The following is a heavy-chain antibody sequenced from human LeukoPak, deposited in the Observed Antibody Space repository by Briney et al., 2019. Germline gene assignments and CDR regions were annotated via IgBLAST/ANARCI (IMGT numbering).Heavy chain of an antibody. CDR2: INPNSGGT. CDR1: GYTFTGYY. V-gene: IGHV1-2*02. CDR3: ANIPAGYAREDY. D-gene: IGHD2-8*01. J-gene: IGHJ4*02. Sequence: GASVKVSCKASGYTFTGYYMRWVRQAPGQGLEWMGWINPNSGGTNYAQKFQGRVTMTRDTSISTAYMELSRLRSDDTAVYYCANIPAGYAREDYWGQGTLVTVSS.